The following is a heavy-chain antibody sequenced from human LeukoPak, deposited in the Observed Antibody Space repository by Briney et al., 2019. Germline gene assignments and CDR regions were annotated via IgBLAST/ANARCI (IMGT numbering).Heavy chain of an antibody. CDR2: IIPIFGTA. D-gene: IGHD5-12*01. V-gene: IGHV1-69*06. Sequence: SVKVSCKASGYTFTEYYMHWVRQAPGQGLEWMGGIIPIFGTANYAQKFQGRVTITADKSTSTAYMELSSLRSEDTAVYYCARLVYSGYEGNFDYWGQGTLVTVSS. CDR3: ARLVYSGYEGNFDY. J-gene: IGHJ4*02. CDR1: GYTFTEYY.